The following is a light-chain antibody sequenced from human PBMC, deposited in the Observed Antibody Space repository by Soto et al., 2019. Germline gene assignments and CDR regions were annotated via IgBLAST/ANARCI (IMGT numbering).Light chain of an antibody. CDR2: AAS. CDR3: QQSYSTPTIT. Sequence: DIQMTQSPSSLSASVGDRVTITCRASQTMSTKLNGNQQKPGQAPKLLIYAASSLQSGVPSRFSGSGSGTEFTLTISSLQPEDFATYYCQQSYSTPTITFGQGTRLEIK. V-gene: IGKV1-39*01. J-gene: IGKJ5*01. CDR1: QTMSTK.